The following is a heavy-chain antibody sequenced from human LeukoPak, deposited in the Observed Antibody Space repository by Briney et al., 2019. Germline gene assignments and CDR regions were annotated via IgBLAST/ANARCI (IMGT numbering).Heavy chain of an antibody. V-gene: IGHV4-38-2*01. Sequence: SETLSLTCGVSGFSISRSYYWAWIRQPPGKGLEWIGTIYHIGSTYYSPSLASRVTMSVDTSKNEFSLNLKSVTAADTAVYYCARAGWIITSGIDYWGQGALVTVSS. CDR2: IYHIGST. CDR3: ARAGWIITSGIDY. D-gene: IGHD3-10*01. CDR1: GFSISRSYY. J-gene: IGHJ4*02.